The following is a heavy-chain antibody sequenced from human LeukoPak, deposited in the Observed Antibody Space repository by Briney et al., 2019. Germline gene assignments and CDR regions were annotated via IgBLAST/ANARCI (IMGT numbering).Heavy chain of an antibody. D-gene: IGHD2-8*01. Sequence: GGSLRLSCAASGFTFSSYGMTWLRQTPAKGLEWVSAISGSGETTYYSDSVKGRFTISRDNSKNTLFLQMNSLRVEDAALYYCAKTNGYFDQWGQGTLVAVSS. CDR2: ISGSGETT. J-gene: IGHJ4*02. CDR3: AKTNGYFDQ. V-gene: IGHV3-23*01. CDR1: GFTFSSYG.